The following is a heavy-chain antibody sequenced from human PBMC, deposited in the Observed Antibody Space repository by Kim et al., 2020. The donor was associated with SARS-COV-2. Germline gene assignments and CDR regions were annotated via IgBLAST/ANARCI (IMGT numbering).Heavy chain of an antibody. D-gene: IGHD2-21*02. Sequence: ASVKVSCKASGYTFTGYYMHWVRQAPGQGLEWMGRINPNSGGTNYAQKFQGRVTMTRDTSISTAYMELSRLRSDDTAVYYCAREPPRRVVTPRPRDDYWGQGTLVTVSS. CDR3: AREPPRRVVTPRPRDDY. CDR1: GYTFTGYY. CDR2: INPNSGGT. J-gene: IGHJ4*02. V-gene: IGHV1-2*06.